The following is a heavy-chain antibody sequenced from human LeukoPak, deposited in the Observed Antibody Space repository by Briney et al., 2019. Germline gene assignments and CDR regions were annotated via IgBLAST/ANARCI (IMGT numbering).Heavy chain of an antibody. V-gene: IGHV4-59*01. J-gene: IGHJ4*02. CDR3: ARDYYLDGYPYFDY. CDR2: IYYSGST. Sequence: SETLSLTCTVSGGSISSYYWSWIRQLPGKGLEWIGFIYYSGSTNYNPSLKSRVTISVDTSKNQFSLKLSSVTAADTAVYYCARDYYLDGYPYFDYWGQGTLVTVSS. CDR1: GGSISSYY. D-gene: IGHD5-24*01.